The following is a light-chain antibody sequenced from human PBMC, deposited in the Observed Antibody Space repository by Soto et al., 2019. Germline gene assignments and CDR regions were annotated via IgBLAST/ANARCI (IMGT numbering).Light chain of an antibody. CDR1: SSDVGGYDF. Sequence: QSALTQPRSVSGSPGQSVTISCTGSSSDVGGYDFVSWYQQHPGKAPKLMIFEVSHRPSGVSHRFSGSKSGNMASLTISGLQAEDEADYYCSAYTTSSALVVFGGGTKLTVL. V-gene: IGLV2-14*01. J-gene: IGLJ2*01. CDR3: SAYTTSSALVV. CDR2: EVS.